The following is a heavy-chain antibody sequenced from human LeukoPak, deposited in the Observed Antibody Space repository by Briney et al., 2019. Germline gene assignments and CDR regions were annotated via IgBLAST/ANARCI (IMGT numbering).Heavy chain of an antibody. Sequence: GGSLRLSCAASGFTFSSYSMNWVRRAPGKGLEWVSSISSSSSYIYYADSVKGRFTISRDNAKNSLYLQMNSLRAEDTALYYCAKGHFGSGAYPDSWGQGTLVTVSS. CDR1: GFTFSSYS. J-gene: IGHJ4*02. CDR3: AKGHFGSGAYPDS. CDR2: ISSSSSYI. V-gene: IGHV3-21*04. D-gene: IGHD3-10*01.